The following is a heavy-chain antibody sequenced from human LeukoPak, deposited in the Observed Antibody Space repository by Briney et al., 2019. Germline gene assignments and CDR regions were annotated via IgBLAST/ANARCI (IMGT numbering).Heavy chain of an antibody. J-gene: IGHJ5*02. Sequence: ASVKVSCKASGYTFTSYGISWVRQAPGQGLEWMGWISAYNGNTNYAQKLQGRVTMTTDTSTSTAYMELRSLRSDDTAVYYCARYFSWEQQLYESWFDPWGQGTLVTVSS. CDR1: GYTFTSYG. V-gene: IGHV1-18*01. CDR2: ISAYNGNT. CDR3: ARYFSWEQQLYESWFDP. D-gene: IGHD6-13*01.